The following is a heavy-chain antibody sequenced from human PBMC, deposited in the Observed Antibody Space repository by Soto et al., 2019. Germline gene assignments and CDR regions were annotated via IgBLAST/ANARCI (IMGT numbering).Heavy chain of an antibody. J-gene: IGHJ4*02. CDR3: ARSFGASDYFDS. CDR1: GYSFTSYW. Sequence: PGESLKISCRGSGYSFTSYWISWVRQMPGKGLEWMGRIAPSDSDSNYSPSIQGHVTISADKSITTAYLQWNSLKASDTAMYYCARSFGASDYFDSWGQGTLVTVSS. D-gene: IGHD3-10*01. V-gene: IGHV5-10-1*01. CDR2: IAPSDSDS.